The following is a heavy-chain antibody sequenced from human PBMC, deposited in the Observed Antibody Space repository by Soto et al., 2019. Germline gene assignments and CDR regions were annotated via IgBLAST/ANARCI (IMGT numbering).Heavy chain of an antibody. Sequence: SVKVSCKASGGTFSSYAISWVRQAPGQGLEWMGGIIPIFGTANYAQKFQGRVTITADKSTSTAYMELSSLRSEDTAVYYCAGPSGSYLYYYYRMDVWGQGTTVTVSS. D-gene: IGHD1-26*01. J-gene: IGHJ6*02. CDR1: GGTFSSYA. CDR2: IIPIFGTA. CDR3: AGPSGSYLYYYYRMDV. V-gene: IGHV1-69*06.